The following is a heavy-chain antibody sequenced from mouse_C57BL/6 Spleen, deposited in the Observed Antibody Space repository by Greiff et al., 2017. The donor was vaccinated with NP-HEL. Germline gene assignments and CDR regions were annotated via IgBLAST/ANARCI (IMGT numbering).Heavy chain of an antibody. V-gene: IGHV5-17*01. Sequence: EVKLLESGGGLVKPGGSLKLSCAASGFTFSDYGMHWVRQAPEKGLEWVAYISSGSSTIYYADTVKGRFTISRDNAKNTLFLQMTSLRSEDTAMYYCASGGSRDSYAMDYWGQGTSVTVSS. D-gene: IGHD1-1*01. J-gene: IGHJ4*01. CDR2: ISSGSSTI. CDR1: GFTFSDYG. CDR3: ASGGSRDSYAMDY.